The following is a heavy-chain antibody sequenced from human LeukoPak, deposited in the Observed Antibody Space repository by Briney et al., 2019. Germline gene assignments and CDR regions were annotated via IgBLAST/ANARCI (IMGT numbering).Heavy chain of an antibody. V-gene: IGHV1-69*13. CDR1: GGTFSSYA. CDR3: ARDLGITLVRGALYYYGMDV. J-gene: IGHJ6*02. D-gene: IGHD3-10*01. CDR2: IIPIFGTA. Sequence: ASVKVSCKASGGTFSSYAISWVRQAPGQGLEWMGGIIPIFGTANYAQKFQGRVTITADESTSTAYMELSSLRSEDTAVYYCARDLGITLVRGALYYYGMDVWGQGTTVSASS.